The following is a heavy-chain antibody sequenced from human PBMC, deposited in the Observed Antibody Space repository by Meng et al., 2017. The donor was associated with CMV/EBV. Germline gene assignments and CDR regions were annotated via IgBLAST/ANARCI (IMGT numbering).Heavy chain of an antibody. J-gene: IGHJ4*02. Sequence: QGQRPEPGPGLVKPSETRSLTCTVSGGSISSYYWSWIRQPAGKGLEWIGRIYTSGSTNYNPSLKSRVTMSVDTSKNQFSLKLSSVTAADTAVYYCARAAVDPSKDYFDYWGQGTLVTVSS. CDR3: ARAAVDPSKDYFDY. V-gene: IGHV4-4*07. CDR2: IYTSGST. D-gene: IGHD2-15*01. CDR1: GGSISSYY.